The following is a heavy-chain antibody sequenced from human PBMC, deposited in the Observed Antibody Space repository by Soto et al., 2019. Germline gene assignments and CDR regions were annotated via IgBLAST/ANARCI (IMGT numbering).Heavy chain of an antibody. Sequence: QVQLVESGGGVVQPGRSLRLSCAASGFTFSSYGMHWVRQAPGKGLEWVAVISYDGSNKYYADSVKGRFTISRDNSKNTLYLQMNSLRAEDTAVYYCAKEAHYYDSSGADAFDIWGQGTMVTVSS. CDR2: ISYDGSNK. V-gene: IGHV3-30*18. J-gene: IGHJ3*02. D-gene: IGHD3-22*01. CDR1: GFTFSSYG. CDR3: AKEAHYYDSSGADAFDI.